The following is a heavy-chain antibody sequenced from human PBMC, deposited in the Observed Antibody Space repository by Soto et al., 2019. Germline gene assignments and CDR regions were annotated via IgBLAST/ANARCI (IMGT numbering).Heavy chain of an antibody. D-gene: IGHD4-17*01. Sequence: PASTLSLTCRVSVYSISSGYYWGWIRQTPGKGLEWIASIYHSGSTYYNPSLKSRVTISVDTSKNQFSLKLTSVTAADTAVYYCARGAATVTPGGLDPWGQGIIVTVSS. CDR2: IYHSGST. J-gene: IGHJ5*02. CDR1: VYSISSGYY. CDR3: ARGAATVTPGGLDP. V-gene: IGHV4-38-2*02.